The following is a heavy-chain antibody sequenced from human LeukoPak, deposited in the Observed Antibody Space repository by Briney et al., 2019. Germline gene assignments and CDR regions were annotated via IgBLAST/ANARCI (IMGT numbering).Heavy chain of an antibody. J-gene: IGHJ4*02. V-gene: IGHV4-34*01. CDR1: GGSFSGYY. CDR2: INHSGST. Sequence: SETLSLTCAVYGGSFSGYYWSWIRQPPGKGLEWIGEINHSGSTNYNPSLKSRVTISVDTSKNQFSLKLSSVTAADTAVYYCARESSGRSDAGAHFDYWGQGTLVTVSS. CDR3: ARESSGRSDAGAHFDY. D-gene: IGHD6-19*01.